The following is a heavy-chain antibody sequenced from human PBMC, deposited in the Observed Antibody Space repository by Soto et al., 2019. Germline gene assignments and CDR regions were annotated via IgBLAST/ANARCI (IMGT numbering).Heavy chain of an antibody. V-gene: IGHV3-30*18. D-gene: IGHD3-3*01. J-gene: IGHJ6*02. CDR2: ISYDGSNK. CDR1: GFTFSSYG. CDR3: AKVPFFGVVDPPDYGMDV. Sequence: GGSLRLSCAASGFTFSSYGMHWVRQAPGKGLEWVAVISYDGSNKYYADSVKGRFTISRDNSKNTLYLQMNSLRAEDTAVYYCAKVPFFGVVDPPDYGMDVWGQGTTVTVSS.